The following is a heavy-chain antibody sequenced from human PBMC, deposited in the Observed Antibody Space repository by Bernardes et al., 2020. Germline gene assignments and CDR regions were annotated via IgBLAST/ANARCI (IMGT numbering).Heavy chain of an antibody. CDR2: ISAYNGTT. Sequence: ASVKVSCKASGYTFTSYGISWVRQAPGQGLEWMGWISAYNGTTTYAQKLQGRVTMTTDTSTSTAYMELRSLRSDDTAVYYCARDMSSSGYYYVPHFDYWGQGTLVTGSS. V-gene: IGHV1-18*01. CDR3: ARDMSSSGYYYVPHFDY. J-gene: IGHJ4*02. CDR1: GYTFTSYG. D-gene: IGHD3-22*01.